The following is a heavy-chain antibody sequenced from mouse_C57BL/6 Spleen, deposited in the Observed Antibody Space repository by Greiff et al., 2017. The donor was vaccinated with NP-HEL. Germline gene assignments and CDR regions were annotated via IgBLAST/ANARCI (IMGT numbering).Heavy chain of an antibody. Sequence: QVQLQQPGAELVKPGASVKLSCKASGYTFTSYWMHWVKQRPGQGLEWIGMIHPNSGSTNYNEKFKSKAKLTVDKSSSTAYMQLSSLTSEDSAVYYWARTDYYGSSYDWYFDVWGTGTTVTVSS. J-gene: IGHJ1*03. V-gene: IGHV1-64*01. D-gene: IGHD1-1*01. CDR1: GYTFTSYW. CDR2: IHPNSGST. CDR3: ARTDYYGSSYDWYFDV.